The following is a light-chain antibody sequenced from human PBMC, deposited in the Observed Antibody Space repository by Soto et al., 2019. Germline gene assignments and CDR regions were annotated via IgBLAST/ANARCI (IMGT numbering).Light chain of an antibody. Sequence: NFMLTQPHSVSESPGKTVTISCTRSSGSIASNDVQWYQQRPGSAPTTVIYENNQRPSGVPDRFSGSTDGSSNSASLPLSGLETEDEADYYCQSYDSSTVVFGGGTKLTVL. CDR2: ENN. CDR3: QSYDSSTVV. CDR1: SGSIASND. J-gene: IGLJ2*01. V-gene: IGLV6-57*04.